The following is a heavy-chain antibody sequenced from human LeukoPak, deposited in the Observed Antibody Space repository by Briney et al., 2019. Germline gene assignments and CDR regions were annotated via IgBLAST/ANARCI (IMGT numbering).Heavy chain of an antibody. CDR3: AAWFGESVP. D-gene: IGHD3-10*01. J-gene: IGHJ5*02. CDR2: MNEDGSGR. CDR1: GFTFTSAW. Sequence: GGSLRLSCAASGFTFTSAWMSWLRQTPEKGLEWVAHMNEDGSGRFYVDSAKGRFTISRDDTQNSVYLQMNSLRVEDTAVYYCAAWFGESVPWGQGTLVTVSS. V-gene: IGHV3-7*01.